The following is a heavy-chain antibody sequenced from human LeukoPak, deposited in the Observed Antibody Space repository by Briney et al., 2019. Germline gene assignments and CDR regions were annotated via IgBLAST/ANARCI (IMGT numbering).Heavy chain of an antibody. CDR3: ARVKFPPEYQLLYQGVFDY. CDR2: ISYDGSNK. J-gene: IGHJ4*02. CDR1: GFTFSSYA. D-gene: IGHD2-2*02. Sequence: PGGSLRLSCAASGFTFSSYAMHWVRQAPGKGLEWVAVISYDGSNKYYADSVKGRFTISRDNSKNTLYLQMNSLRAEDTAVYYCARVKFPPEYQLLYQGVFDYWGQGTLVTVSS. V-gene: IGHV3-30-3*01.